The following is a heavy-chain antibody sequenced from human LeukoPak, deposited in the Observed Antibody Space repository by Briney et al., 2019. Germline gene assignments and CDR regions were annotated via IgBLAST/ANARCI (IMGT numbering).Heavy chain of an antibody. Sequence: QTGGSLRLSCAASGITFGDYAMHWVRQAPGKGLEWVSLISGDGGTTYYADSVKGRFTISRDSSKNSLYLQMNSLRTEDTALYYCAKVLRGYCSGGSCYGYDFDYWGQGTLVTVSS. J-gene: IGHJ4*02. D-gene: IGHD2-15*01. V-gene: IGHV3-43*02. CDR3: AKVLRGYCSGGSCYGYDFDY. CDR2: ISGDGGTT. CDR1: GITFGDYA.